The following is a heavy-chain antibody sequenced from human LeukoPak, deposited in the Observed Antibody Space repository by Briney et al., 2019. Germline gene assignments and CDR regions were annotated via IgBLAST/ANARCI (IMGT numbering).Heavy chain of an antibody. D-gene: IGHD3-10*01. CDR1: GGSIRSYY. Sequence: SETLSLTCTVSGGSIRSYYWSWIRQPPGKGLEWIGYIYYSGSTNYNPSLESRVTISVDTSKNQFSLKLTSVTAADTAVYYCARGRGMVRGVMNWFDPWGQGTPVTVSS. CDR3: ARGRGMVRGVMNWFDP. J-gene: IGHJ5*02. V-gene: IGHV4-59*01. CDR2: IYYSGST.